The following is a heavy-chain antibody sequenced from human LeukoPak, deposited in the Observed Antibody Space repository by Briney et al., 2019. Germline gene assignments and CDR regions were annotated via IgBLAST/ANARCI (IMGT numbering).Heavy chain of an antibody. CDR2: IYYSGST. Sequence: SETLSLTCTVSGDSISKNIYYWGWIRQPPGKGLEWIGSIYYSGSTYYNPSLKSRVTISVDTAKNQFSLKLRSVTAADTAVYYCASPPGLWGQGTLVTVSS. J-gene: IGHJ4*02. CDR1: GDSISKNIYY. CDR3: ASPPGL. V-gene: IGHV4-39*07.